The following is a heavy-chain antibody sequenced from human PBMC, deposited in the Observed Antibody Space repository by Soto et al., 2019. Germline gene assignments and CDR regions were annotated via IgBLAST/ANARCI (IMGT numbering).Heavy chain of an antibody. CDR3: ARGGVVVVAAPLDD. J-gene: IGHJ4*02. Sequence: TSETLSLTCSVSGGSVSSGNYYWSWIRQPPGKGLEWIGYIYYSGSTNYNPSLKSRVTISVDTSKNQFSLKLSSVTAADTAVYYCARGGVVVVAAPLDDWGQGTLVTVSS. CDR1: GGSVSSGNYY. CDR2: IYYSGST. D-gene: IGHD2-15*01. V-gene: IGHV4-61*01.